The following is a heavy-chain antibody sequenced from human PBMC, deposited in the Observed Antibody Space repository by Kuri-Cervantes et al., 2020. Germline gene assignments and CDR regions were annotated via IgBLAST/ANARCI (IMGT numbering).Heavy chain of an antibody. CDR3: ARDYGLPLGRPGYYYYGMDV. CDR1: GGSISSYY. D-gene: IGHD4-17*01. Sequence: GSLRLSCTVSGGSISSYYWSWIRQPPGKGLEWIGYIYYSGSTYYNPSLKSRVTISVDTSKNQFSLKLSSVTAADTAVYYCARDYGLPLGRPGYYYYGMDVWGQGTTVTVSS. J-gene: IGHJ6*02. CDR2: IYYSGST. V-gene: IGHV4-59*08.